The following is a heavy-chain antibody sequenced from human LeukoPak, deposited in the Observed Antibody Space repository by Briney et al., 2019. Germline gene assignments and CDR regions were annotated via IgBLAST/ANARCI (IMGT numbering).Heavy chain of an antibody. CDR3: ARAHIRSRGYSYGKHHEYFQH. CDR1: GYTFTGYY. CDR2: INPNSGGT. D-gene: IGHD5-18*01. Sequence: ASVKVSCKASGYTFTGYYMHWVRQAPGQGLEWMGWINPNSGGTNYAQKFQGRVTMTRDTSISTAYMELSRLRSDDTAVYYCARAHIRSRGYSYGKHHEYFQHWGQGTLVTVSS. V-gene: IGHV1-2*02. J-gene: IGHJ1*01.